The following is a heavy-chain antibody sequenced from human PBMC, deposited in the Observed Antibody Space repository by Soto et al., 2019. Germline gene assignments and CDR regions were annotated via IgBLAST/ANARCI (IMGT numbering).Heavy chain of an antibody. CDR3: AVNGYSSGWYTSRLYYYYGMDV. D-gene: IGHD6-19*01. J-gene: IGHJ6*02. Sequence: QVQLVESGGGVVQPGRSLRLSCAASGFTFSSYGMHWVRQAPGKGLEWVAVISYDGSNKYYADSVKGRFTISRDNSKNTLYLQMNSLRAEDTAVYYCAVNGYSSGWYTSRLYYYYGMDVWGQGTTVTVSS. CDR1: GFTFSSYG. CDR2: ISYDGSNK. V-gene: IGHV3-30*03.